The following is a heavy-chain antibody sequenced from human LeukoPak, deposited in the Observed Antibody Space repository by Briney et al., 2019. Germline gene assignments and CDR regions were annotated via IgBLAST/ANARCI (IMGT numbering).Heavy chain of an antibody. D-gene: IGHD3-22*01. CDR3: TKIYDSSGYSPYYYYYYMDV. Sequence: PGGSLRLSCAASGFTFSSYAMSWVRQAPGKGLEWVSAISGSGGSTYYADSVKGRFTISRDNSKNTLYLQMNSLRAEDTAVYYCTKIYDSSGYSPYYYYYYMDVWGKGTTVTVSS. CDR1: GFTFSSYA. J-gene: IGHJ6*03. V-gene: IGHV3-23*01. CDR2: ISGSGGST.